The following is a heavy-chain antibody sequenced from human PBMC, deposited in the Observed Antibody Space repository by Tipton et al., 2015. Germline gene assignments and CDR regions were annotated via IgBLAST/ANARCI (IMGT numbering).Heavy chain of an antibody. Sequence: TLSLTCTVTGGSVSSNNYFWSWIRQPPGKGLEWIGYIFYSGSTGYNPSLKSRIIISIDTSKNQFSLKLSSVTAADTAVYYCARGGAGYYYDSSGYLSWGQGTLVTVSS. CDR2: IFYSGST. CDR1: GGSVSSNNYF. CDR3: ARGGAGYYYDSSGYLS. V-gene: IGHV4-61*01. D-gene: IGHD3-22*01. J-gene: IGHJ5*02.